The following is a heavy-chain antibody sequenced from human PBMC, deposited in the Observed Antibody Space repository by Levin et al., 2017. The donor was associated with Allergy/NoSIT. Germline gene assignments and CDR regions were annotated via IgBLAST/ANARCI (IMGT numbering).Heavy chain of an antibody. CDR2: TYYRTKWYN. Sequence: SQTLSLTCVISGDSVSSDTATWNWVRQSPSRGLEWLGRTYYRTKWYNDSAVSVEGRIDINPDTSKNQFSLRLKSVSPDDTAVYYCARRGTYGPLDFWGQGTVVTVSS. D-gene: IGHD3-10*01. J-gene: IGHJ4*02. V-gene: IGHV6-1*01. CDR1: GDSVSSDTAT. CDR3: ARRGTYGPLDF.